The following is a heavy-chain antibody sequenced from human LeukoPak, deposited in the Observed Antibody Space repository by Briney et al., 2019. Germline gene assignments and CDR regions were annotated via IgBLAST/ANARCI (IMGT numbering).Heavy chain of an antibody. CDR1: GGSICFYY. CDR2: VYYSGRT. Sequence: SETLSLTCTLSGGSICFYYGSWVRQPPGEGLEWVGYVYYSGRTSYNPSLKSRVTISLDTSKDQLSLKLNSVTAADTAVYYCARHEYCGGDCFGGAFEIWGQGTMVTVSS. D-gene: IGHD2-21*02. J-gene: IGHJ3*02. V-gene: IGHV4-59*08. CDR3: ARHEYCGGDCFGGAFEI.